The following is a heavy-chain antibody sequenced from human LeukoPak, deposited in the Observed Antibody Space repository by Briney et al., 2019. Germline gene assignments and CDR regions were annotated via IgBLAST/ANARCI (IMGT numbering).Heavy chain of an antibody. Sequence: SETLSLTCAVYGGSFSGYYWSWIRQPPGKGLEWIGEINHSGSTNYNPSLKSRVTISVDTSKNQFSLKLSSVTAADTAVYYCGSEAFWGGGWFDPWGQGTLVTVSS. CDR2: INHSGST. V-gene: IGHV4-34*01. CDR1: GGSFSGYY. D-gene: IGHD3-3*01. CDR3: GSEAFWGGGWFDP. J-gene: IGHJ5*02.